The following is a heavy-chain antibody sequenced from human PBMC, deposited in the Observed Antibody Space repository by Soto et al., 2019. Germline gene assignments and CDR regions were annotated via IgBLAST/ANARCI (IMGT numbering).Heavy chain of an antibody. CDR2: INHSGST. Sequence: QVQLQQWGAGLLKPSETLSLTCAVYGGSFSGYYWSWIRQPPGKGLEWIGEINHSGSTNYNPSLESRVTISVDTSKNQFSLKLSSVTAADTAVYYCARGRNTMVRGVIMSWFDPWGQGTLVTVSS. V-gene: IGHV4-34*01. CDR3: ARGRNTMVRGVIMSWFDP. CDR1: GGSFSGYY. J-gene: IGHJ5*02. D-gene: IGHD3-10*01.